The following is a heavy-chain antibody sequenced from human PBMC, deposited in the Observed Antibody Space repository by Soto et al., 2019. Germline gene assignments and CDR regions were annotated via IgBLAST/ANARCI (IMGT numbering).Heavy chain of an antibody. D-gene: IGHD6-13*01. CDR2: ISAYNGNT. Sequence: QVQLVQSGAEVKKPGASVKVSCKASGYTFTNYAFSWVRQAPGQGLEWMGWISAYNGNTNYPQKLQGRVTMTTDTSTSTAYMELRSLRSEDTAVYYCARDLPAAGPCDCWGQGTLVTVSS. CDR1: GYTFTNYA. V-gene: IGHV1-18*01. CDR3: ARDLPAAGPCDC. J-gene: IGHJ4*02.